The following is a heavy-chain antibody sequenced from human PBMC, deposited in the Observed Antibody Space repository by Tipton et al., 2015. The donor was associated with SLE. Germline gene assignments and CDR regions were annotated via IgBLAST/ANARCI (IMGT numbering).Heavy chain of an antibody. J-gene: IGHJ4*02. V-gene: IGHV4-59*08. CDR3: ATLGELSPKGY. CDR2: IYYSGST. CDR1: GGSISSHY. D-gene: IGHD3-16*02. Sequence: TLSLTCTVSGGSISSHYWSWIRQPPGKGLEWIGYIYYSGSTNYNPSLKSRVTISVDTSKNQFSLKLSSVTAADTAVYYCATLGELSPKGYWGQGTLVTVSS.